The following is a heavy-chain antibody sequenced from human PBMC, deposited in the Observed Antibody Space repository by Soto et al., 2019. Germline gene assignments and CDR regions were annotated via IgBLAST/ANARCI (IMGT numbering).Heavy chain of an antibody. CDR2: IYNSGST. Sequence: AETLSLTCTVSGGSISGYYWSWIRQPPGKGLEWIGYIYNSGSTNYNPSLKSRVTISVDTSKNQFPLKLSSVTAADTAVYYCATMSIAALPDFWGQGTLVTVSS. CDR3: ATMSIAALPDF. V-gene: IGHV4-59*01. J-gene: IGHJ4*02. CDR1: GGSISGYY. D-gene: IGHD6-6*01.